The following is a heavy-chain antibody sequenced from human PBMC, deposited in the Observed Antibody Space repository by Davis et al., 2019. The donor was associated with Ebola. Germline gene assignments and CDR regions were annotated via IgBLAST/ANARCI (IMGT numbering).Heavy chain of an antibody. CDR2: IYSGGST. CDR1: GFTVSSNY. CDR3: ARDFGSWSSVGMDV. V-gene: IGHV3-53*05. D-gene: IGHD6-13*01. Sequence: GESLKISCAASGFTVSSNYMSWVRQAPGKGLEWVSVIYSGGSTYYADSVKGRFTISRDNSKNTLYLQMNSLRAEDTAVYYCARDFGSWSSVGMDVWGQGTTVTVSS. J-gene: IGHJ6*02.